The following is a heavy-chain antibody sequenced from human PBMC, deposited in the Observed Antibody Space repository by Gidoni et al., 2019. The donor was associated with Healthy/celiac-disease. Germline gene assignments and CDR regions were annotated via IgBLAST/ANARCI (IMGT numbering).Heavy chain of an antibody. V-gene: IGHV3-9*01. D-gene: IGHD5-18*01. J-gene: IGHJ4*02. CDR1: GFTFDDYA. CDR3: AKDWTAMVTGYYFDY. CDR2: ISWNSGSI. Sequence: EVQLVESGGGLVQPGRSLRLSCAASGFTFDDYAMHWVRQAPGKGLEWVSGISWNSGSIGYADSVKGRFTISRDNAKNSLYLQMNSLRAEDTALYYCAKDWTAMVTGYYFDYWGQGTLVTVSS.